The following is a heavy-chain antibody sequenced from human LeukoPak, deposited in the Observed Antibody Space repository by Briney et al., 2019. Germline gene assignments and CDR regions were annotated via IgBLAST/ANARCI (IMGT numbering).Heavy chain of an antibody. CDR3: ARVGPAYYYDSSGYYYD. V-gene: IGHV3-30*04. J-gene: IGHJ4*02. CDR1: GFTFDDYA. Sequence: HAGGSLRLSCAASGFTFDDYAMHWVRQAPGKGLEWVAVISYDGSNKYYADSVKGRFTISRDNSKNTLYLQMNSLRAEDTAVYYCARVGPAYYYDSSGYYYDWGQGTLVTVSS. CDR2: ISYDGSNK. D-gene: IGHD3-22*01.